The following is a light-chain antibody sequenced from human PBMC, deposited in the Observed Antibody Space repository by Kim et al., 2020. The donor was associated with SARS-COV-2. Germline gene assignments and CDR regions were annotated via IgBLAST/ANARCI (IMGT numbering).Light chain of an antibody. J-gene: IGLJ2*01. V-gene: IGLV3-19*01. CDR2: GKN. CDR3: NSRDTSGNHVV. CDR1: SLRSYH. Sequence: ALGQTGGITCQGDSLRSYHASWYQQKPGQAPVLVIYGKNNRTSGTPDRFSGSSSGFTASLTITGAQAEDEADYYCNSRDTSGNHVVFGGVTKLTVL.